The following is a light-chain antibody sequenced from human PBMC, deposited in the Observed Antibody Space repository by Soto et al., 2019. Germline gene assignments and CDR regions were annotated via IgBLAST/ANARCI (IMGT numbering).Light chain of an antibody. V-gene: IGLV2-23*02. CDR3: CSYAGSSSAYV. CDR1: SSDVGSYNV. J-gene: IGLJ1*01. CDR2: EVS. Sequence: QSALTQPASVSGSPGQSITISCTGTSSDVGSYNVVSWYQQHSGKAPKLLIYEVSKRPSGVSDRFSGSKSGNTASLTISGLQAEDEADYHCCSYAGSSSAYVFGTGTKVTV.